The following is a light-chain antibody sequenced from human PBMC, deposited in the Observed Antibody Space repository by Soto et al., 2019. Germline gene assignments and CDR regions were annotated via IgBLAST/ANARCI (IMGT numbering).Light chain of an antibody. CDR1: SSNIGAGYD. CDR3: QSYDSSLSGYV. J-gene: IGLJ1*01. CDR2: NNN. V-gene: IGLV1-40*01. Sequence: QAVVTQPPSVSGAPGQRVTISCTGSSSNIGAGYDVHWYQQLPGTAPKLLIYNNNNRPSGVPDRFSGSKSGTSASLAITGLQDEDEADYYCQSYDSSLSGYVFGTGTKLTVL.